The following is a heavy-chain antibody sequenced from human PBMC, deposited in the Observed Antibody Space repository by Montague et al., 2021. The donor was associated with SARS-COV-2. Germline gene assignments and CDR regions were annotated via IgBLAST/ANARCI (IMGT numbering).Heavy chain of an antibody. Sequence: PELVKPTQTLTLTCTFSGFSLSTSGMCVSWIRQPPGKALEWLALIDWDDDKYYSTSLKTRLTISKDTSKNQMVLTMTNMDPVDTATYYCARMDILTGYYAYGMDVWGQGTTVTVSS. D-gene: IGHD3-9*01. CDR1: GFSLSTSGMC. V-gene: IGHV2-70*01. J-gene: IGHJ6*02. CDR3: ARMDILTGYYAYGMDV. CDR2: IDWDDDK.